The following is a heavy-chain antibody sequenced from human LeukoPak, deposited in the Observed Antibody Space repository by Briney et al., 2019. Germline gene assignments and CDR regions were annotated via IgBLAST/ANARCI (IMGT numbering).Heavy chain of an antibody. CDR1: GGSISSYY. Sequence: KTSETLSLTCTVSGGSISSYYWSWIRQPAGKGLEWIGRIYTSGSTNYNPSLMSRVTMSVDTSKNQFSLKLSSVTAADTAVYYCARDGLWFGELRSKTYPFDPWGQGTLVTVSS. CDR2: IYTSGST. J-gene: IGHJ5*02. D-gene: IGHD3-10*01. V-gene: IGHV4-4*07. CDR3: ARDGLWFGELRSKTYPFDP.